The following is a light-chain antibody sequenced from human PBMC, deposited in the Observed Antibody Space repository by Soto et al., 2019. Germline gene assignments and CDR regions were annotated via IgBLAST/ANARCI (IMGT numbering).Light chain of an antibody. V-gene: IGLV2-14*03. CDR1: SSDVGRYNY. Sequence: QSALAQPASVSGSRGQSITISCTGTSSDVGRYNYVSWFQQHPGKVPKLIIYDVSNWPSGVSDRFSGSKSGNTASLTISGLHPEDEADYYCRSFTRSSTFVFGTGTKVTVL. CDR3: RSFTRSSTFV. CDR2: DVS. J-gene: IGLJ1*01.